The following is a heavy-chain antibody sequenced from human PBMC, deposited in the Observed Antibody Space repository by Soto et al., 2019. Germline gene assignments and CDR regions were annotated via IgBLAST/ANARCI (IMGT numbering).Heavy chain of an antibody. D-gene: IGHD2-2*01. CDR3: ARDGGAVPAVQDDAFDI. J-gene: IGHJ3*02. V-gene: IGHV1-18*01. CDR1: GYTFTSYG. CDR2: ISAYNGNT. Sequence: ASVKVSCKASGYTFTSYGISWVRQAPGQGLEWMGWISAYNGNTNYAQKLQGRVTMTTDTSTSTAYMELRSLRSDDTAVYYCARDGGAVPAVQDDAFDIWGQGTMVTVSS.